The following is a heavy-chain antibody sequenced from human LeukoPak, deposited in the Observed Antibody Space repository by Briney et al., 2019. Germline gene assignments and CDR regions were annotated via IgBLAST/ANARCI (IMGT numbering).Heavy chain of an antibody. CDR3: AKDHSNALARFGELIRKTKDGYFHY. V-gene: IGHV3-30*04. CDR1: GFTFSSYA. CDR2: ISYDGSNK. J-gene: IGHJ4*02. Sequence: GGSLRLSCAASGFTFSSYAMHWVRQAPGKGLEWVAVISYDGSNKYYADSVKGRLTISRDNSKNTLYLQMNSLRPEDTAVYYCAKDHSNALARFGELIRKTKDGYFHYWGQGTLVTVSS. D-gene: IGHD3-10*01.